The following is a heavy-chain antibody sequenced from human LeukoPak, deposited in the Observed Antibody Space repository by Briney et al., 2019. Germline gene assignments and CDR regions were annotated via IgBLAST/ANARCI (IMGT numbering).Heavy chain of an antibody. CDR2: INPYSGLT. V-gene: IGHV1-2*02. D-gene: IGHD3-22*01. CDR3: ARVSSSYYYDSSGYKPYYYYYMDV. CDR1: GYTFTDFF. J-gene: IGHJ6*03. Sequence: ASVKVSCKGSGYTFTDFFIHWVRQAPGQGIEWMGWINPYSGLTKFAENYKGRVTMTRDTSITTAYMELSRLRSDDTAVYYCARVSSSYYYDSSGYKPYYYYYMDVWGKGTTVTVSS.